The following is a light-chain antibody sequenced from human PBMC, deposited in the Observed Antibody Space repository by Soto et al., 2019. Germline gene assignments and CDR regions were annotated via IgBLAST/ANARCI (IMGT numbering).Light chain of an antibody. CDR2: EVT. J-gene: IGLJ1*01. Sequence: QSVLTQPPSASGSPGQSGTISCTGTSSDVGGYDYVSWYQQQPGKAPKLMIYEVTIRPSGVSDRFSGSKSGNTASLTVSGLQAEDEADYYCSSYTGGNPSYVFGTGTKV. V-gene: IGLV2-8*01. CDR3: SSYTGGNPSYV. CDR1: SSDVGGYDY.